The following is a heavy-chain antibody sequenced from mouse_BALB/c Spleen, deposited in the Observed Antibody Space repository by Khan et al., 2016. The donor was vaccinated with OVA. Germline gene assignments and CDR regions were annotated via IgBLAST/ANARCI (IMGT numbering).Heavy chain of an antibody. J-gene: IGHJ3*01. CDR1: GYSFTGYT. Sequence: VRLQQPGPELVKPGPSMKISCKASGYSFTGYTMYWVKQSHGKNLEWIGLINPTNGGTYYNQKFKDTATLTADKSSSTAYMGLLSLTSEDSAVYYCARSGYGNPFAYWGQGTRVTVSA. CDR3: ARSGYGNPFAY. CDR2: INPTNGGT. V-gene: IGHV1-18*01. D-gene: IGHD2-10*02.